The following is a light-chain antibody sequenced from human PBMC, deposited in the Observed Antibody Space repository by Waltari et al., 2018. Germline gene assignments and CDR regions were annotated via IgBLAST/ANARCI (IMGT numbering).Light chain of an antibody. J-gene: IGLJ1*01. CDR3: SSFAGSNNYV. CDR1: SSDVGGYDY. V-gene: IGLV2-8*01. Sequence: HSALTQPPSASGSPGQSVTISCTGTSSDVGGYDYVSWYQQHPGKAPKLIISEVTKGPSGVPDRFSGSKSGNTASLTVSGLQADDEADYYCSSFAGSNNYVFGTGTKVTVL. CDR2: EVT.